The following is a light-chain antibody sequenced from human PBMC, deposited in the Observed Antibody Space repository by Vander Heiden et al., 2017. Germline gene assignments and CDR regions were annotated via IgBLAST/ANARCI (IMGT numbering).Light chain of an antibody. Sequence: SFELTQPPSVSVSPGQTASITCSGDKLGDKYACWYQLKPGQSPVLVIYQDTKRPSGIPARFSGSNSGNTATLTISGTQAMDEADYYCQAWDSSTPYVFGTGTKVTVL. CDR3: QAWDSSTPYV. V-gene: IGLV3-1*01. CDR2: QDT. J-gene: IGLJ1*01. CDR1: KLGDKY.